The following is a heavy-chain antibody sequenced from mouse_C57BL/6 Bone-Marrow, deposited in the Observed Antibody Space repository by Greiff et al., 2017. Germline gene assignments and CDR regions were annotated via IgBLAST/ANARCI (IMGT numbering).Heavy chain of an antibody. CDR2: IYPSDSET. J-gene: IGHJ2*01. CDR1: GYTFTSYW. CDR3: ATMITNYFDY. Sequence: VQLQQPGAELVRPGSSVKLSCKASGYTFTSYWMDWVKQRPGHGLEWIGNIYPSDSETHYNQKFKDKATLTADKSSSTAYMQLSSLTSEDSAVYYCATMITNYFDYWGQGTTLTVSS. D-gene: IGHD2-4*01. V-gene: IGHV1-61*01.